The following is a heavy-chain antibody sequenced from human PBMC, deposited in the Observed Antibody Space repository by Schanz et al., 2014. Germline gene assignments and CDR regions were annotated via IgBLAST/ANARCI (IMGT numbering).Heavy chain of an antibody. CDR1: GFTLSSYA. CDR2: IWNNGVTK. D-gene: IGHD2-15*01. V-gene: IGHV3-33*06. Sequence: VQLLDSGGGLVQPGGSLRLSCAAYGFTLSSYAMHWVRQAPGKGLEWVAVIWNNGVTKYYADSVKDRFTVSRDNSKNTVYLQMNRLRAEDTAVFYCAKGMGYCSGGTCYDYYYYGLDVWGQGTTVTVSS. CDR3: AKGMGYCSGGTCYDYYYYGLDV. J-gene: IGHJ6*02.